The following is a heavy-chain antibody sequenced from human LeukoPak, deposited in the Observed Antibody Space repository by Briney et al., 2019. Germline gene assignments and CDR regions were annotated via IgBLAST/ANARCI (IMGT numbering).Heavy chain of an antibody. J-gene: IGHJ6*02. V-gene: IGHV3-33*05. D-gene: IGHD3-10*01. CDR2: ISYDGSNK. Sequence: GGSLRLSCAASGFTFSSYGMHWVRQAPGKGLEWVAVISYDGSNKYYADSVKGRFTISRDNSKNTLYLQMNSLRAEDTAVYYCAKGYGSGSYYTSGMDVWGQGTTVTVSS. CDR3: AKGYGSGSYYTSGMDV. CDR1: GFTFSSYG.